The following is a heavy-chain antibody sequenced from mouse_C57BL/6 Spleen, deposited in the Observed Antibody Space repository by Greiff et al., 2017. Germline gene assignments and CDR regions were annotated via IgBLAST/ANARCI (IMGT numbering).Heavy chain of an antibody. CDR2: IHPNSGST. CDR3: ARTCTSFPRYFDV. CDR1: GYTFTSYW. Sequence: QVQLQQPGAELVKPGASVKLSCKASGYTFTSYWMHWVKQRPGQGLEWIGMIHPNSGSTNYNEKFKSKATLTVDKSSSTAYMQLSSLTSEDSAVYYCARTCTSFPRYFDVWGTGTTVTVSS. V-gene: IGHV1-64*01. D-gene: IGHD2-14*01. J-gene: IGHJ1*03.